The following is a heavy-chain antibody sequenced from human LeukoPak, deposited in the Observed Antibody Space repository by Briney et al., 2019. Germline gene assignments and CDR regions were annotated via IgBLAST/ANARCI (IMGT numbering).Heavy chain of an antibody. CDR1: GGSISSGGYY. Sequence: SETLSLTCTVSGGSISSGGYYWSWIRQHPGKGLEWIGYIYYSGCTYYNPSLKSRITISIDTSKNQFSLKLSSVTAADTAVYYCARGLLWFGEFRYFDYWGQGTLVTVSS. D-gene: IGHD3-10*01. CDR2: IYYSGCT. J-gene: IGHJ4*02. CDR3: ARGLLWFGEFRYFDY. V-gene: IGHV4-31*03.